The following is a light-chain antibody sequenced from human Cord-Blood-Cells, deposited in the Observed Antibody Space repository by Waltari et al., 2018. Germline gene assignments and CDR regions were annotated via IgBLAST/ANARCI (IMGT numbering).Light chain of an antibody. Sequence: DIVMTQSPDSLAVSLGERDTINCKSSQSVLYSSNNKNYLAWYQQKPGQPPKLRIYWASTRESGVPDRFSGSGSGTDFTLTISSLQAEDVAVYYCQQYYSTPPTFGQGTKLEIK. CDR1: QSVLYSSNNKNY. CDR3: QQYYSTPPT. CDR2: WAS. J-gene: IGKJ2*01. V-gene: IGKV4-1*01.